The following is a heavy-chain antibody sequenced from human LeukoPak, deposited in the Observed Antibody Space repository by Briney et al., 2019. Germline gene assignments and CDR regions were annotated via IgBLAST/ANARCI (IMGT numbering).Heavy chain of an antibody. CDR1: GFTFSSYW. V-gene: IGHV3-7*01. D-gene: IGHD3-10*01. CDR2: IKQDGSQK. J-gene: IGHJ4*02. CDR3: ARAPRYYGSGSYYLFDY. Sequence: GGSLRLSCAASGFTFSSYWMSWVRQAPGKGLEWVANIKQDGSQKYYVDSVKGRFSISRDNGKNSLYLQMNSLRAEDTAVYYCARAPRYYGSGSYYLFDYWGQGTLVTVSS.